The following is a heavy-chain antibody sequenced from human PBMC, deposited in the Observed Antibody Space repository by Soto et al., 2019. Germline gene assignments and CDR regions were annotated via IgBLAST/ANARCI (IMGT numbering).Heavy chain of an antibody. Sequence: EVQLVESGGGLVQPGGSLRLSCAASGFTFSSYDMHWVRQATGKGLEWVSAIGTAGDTYYPGSVKGRFTISRENAKNSLYLQMNSLRAGDTAVYYCARGAAAAGSYFDYWGQGTLVTVSS. J-gene: IGHJ4*02. CDR1: GFTFSSYD. V-gene: IGHV3-13*01. CDR2: IGTAGDT. D-gene: IGHD6-13*01. CDR3: ARGAAAAGSYFDY.